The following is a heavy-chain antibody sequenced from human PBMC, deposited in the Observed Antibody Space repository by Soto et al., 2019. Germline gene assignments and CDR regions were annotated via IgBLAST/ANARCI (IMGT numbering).Heavy chain of an antibody. CDR2: MNPTSGNT. J-gene: IGHJ5*02. CDR3: ARGKGLDCVDPNNWLDP. D-gene: IGHD2-21*01. CDR1: VYTFNSYD. V-gene: IGHV1-8*01. Sequence: QVQLVQSGAELKQPGASVMVSCKASVYTFNSYDINWVRQATGRGLEWIGWMNPTSGNTGLAQEFPGRLTMTRNTAINTAYLAMSSLTFDDTAIYYCARGKGLDCVDPNNWLDPWGRGTLVTVSS.